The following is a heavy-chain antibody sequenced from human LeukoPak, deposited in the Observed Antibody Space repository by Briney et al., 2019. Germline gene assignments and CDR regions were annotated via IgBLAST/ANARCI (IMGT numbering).Heavy chain of an antibody. CDR2: IYHSGST. D-gene: IGHD6-13*01. V-gene: IGHV4-4*02. CDR1: GASISSNNW. CDR3: ASAEPRGSIWHPY. Sequence: KSSETLSLTCAVSGASISSNNWWWSWVRQPPGKGLEWIGEIYHSGSTNYNPSLKSRVTMSVDKSKNQFSLKLSSVTAADTAVYYCASAEPRGSIWHPYWGQGTLVTVSS. J-gene: IGHJ4*02.